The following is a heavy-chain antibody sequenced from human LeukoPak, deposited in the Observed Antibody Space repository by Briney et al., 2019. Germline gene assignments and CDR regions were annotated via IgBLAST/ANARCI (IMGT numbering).Heavy chain of an antibody. D-gene: IGHD3-10*01. CDR3: AKQGMVRGVITIAIDSYYFDY. CDR1: GFTVSSNY. CDR2: ISGSGGST. V-gene: IGHV3-23*01. J-gene: IGHJ4*02. Sequence: PGGSLRLSCAASGFTVSSNYMSWVRQAPGKGLEWVSAISGSGGSTYYADSVKGRFTISRDNSKNTLYLQMNSLRAEDTAVYYCAKQGMVRGVITIAIDSYYFDYWGQGTLVTVSS.